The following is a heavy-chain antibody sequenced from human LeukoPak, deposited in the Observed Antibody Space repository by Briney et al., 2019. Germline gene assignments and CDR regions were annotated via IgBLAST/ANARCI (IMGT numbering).Heavy chain of an antibody. V-gene: IGHV4-59*08. J-gene: IGHJ4*02. D-gene: IGHD1-1*01. CDR2: IYYTGAT. CDR3: ARWNEGLDY. Sequence: SETLSLTCTVSRGSINYFYWSWIRQPPGKGLEFIAHIYYTGATDYNRSLQSRVSISVDTAKNQLSLRLNSVTAADTAVYYCARWNEGLDYWGQGTLVTVSS. CDR1: RGSINYFY.